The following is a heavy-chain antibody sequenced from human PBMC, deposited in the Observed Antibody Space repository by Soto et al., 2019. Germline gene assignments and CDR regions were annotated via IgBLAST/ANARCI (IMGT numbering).Heavy chain of an antibody. CDR3: ARDGPDYYGSGSYGYYCYGMDV. V-gene: IGHV1-69*01. CDR2: IIPIFGTA. J-gene: IGHJ6*02. Sequence: QVQLVQSGAEVRKPGSSVKVSCKASGGTFSSYAISWVRQAPGQGLERMGGIIPIFGTANYAQKFQGRVTITADESTIKAYMEVGSLSYEDTPVYFCARDGPDYYGSGSYGYYCYGMDVWGQGTTVTVS. CDR1: GGTFSSYA. D-gene: IGHD3-10*01.